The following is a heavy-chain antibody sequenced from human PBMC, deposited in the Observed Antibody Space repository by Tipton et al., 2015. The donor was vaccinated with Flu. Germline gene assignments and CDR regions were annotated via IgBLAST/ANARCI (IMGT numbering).Heavy chain of an antibody. CDR2: IYYSGST. CDR3: ASSYYYDSSGYQDAFDI. Sequence: TLSLTCTASGGSISSSSYYWGWIRQPPGKGLEWIGSIYYSGSTYYNPSLKSRVTISVDTSKNQFSLKLSSVTAADTAVYYCASSYYYDSSGYQDAFDIWGQGTMVTVSS. D-gene: IGHD3-22*01. CDR1: GGSISSSSYY. V-gene: IGHV4-39*01. J-gene: IGHJ3*02.